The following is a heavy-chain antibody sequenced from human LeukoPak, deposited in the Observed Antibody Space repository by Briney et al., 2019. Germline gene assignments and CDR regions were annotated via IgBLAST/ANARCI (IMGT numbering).Heavy chain of an antibody. V-gene: IGHV3-49*04. CDR2: IKSKVYRGTT. CDR1: GFIFGDHA. CDR3: TRGPIQLWLRNGMDV. Sequence: GGSLRLSCAASGFIFGDHAMSWVRQAPGKGLEWVGFIKSKVYRGTTEYAASVKGRFTISRDDSIGIAYLQMNSLKTEDTAVYYCTRGPIQLWLRNGMDVWGQGTTVIVSS. D-gene: IGHD5-18*01. J-gene: IGHJ6*02.